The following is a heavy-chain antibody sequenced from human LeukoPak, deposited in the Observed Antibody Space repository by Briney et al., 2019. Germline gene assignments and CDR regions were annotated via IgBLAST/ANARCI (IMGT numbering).Heavy chain of an antibody. J-gene: IGHJ4*02. V-gene: IGHV4-59*08. CDR1: GGSISTYF. CDR3: ATQGPTYYYDSSGGYFDY. Sequence: SETLSLTCTVSGGSISTYFWSWIRQPPGKGLEWIGYIYYSGSTNYNPSLKSRVTISVDTSKNQFSLKLSSVTAADTAVYYCATQGPTYYYDSSGGYFDYWGQGTLVTVSS. CDR2: IYYSGST. D-gene: IGHD3-22*01.